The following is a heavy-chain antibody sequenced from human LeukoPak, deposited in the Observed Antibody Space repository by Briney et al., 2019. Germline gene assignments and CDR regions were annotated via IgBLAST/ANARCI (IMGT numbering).Heavy chain of an antibody. CDR1: GGTFSSYA. J-gene: IGHJ4*02. V-gene: IGHV1-69*01. D-gene: IGHD5-12*01. CDR3: AREIHSGYNPGRYPFDY. Sequence: SVKVSCKASGGTFSSYAISWVRQAPGQGLEWMGGIIPIIGTANYAQKFQGRVTITADESTSTAYMELSSLRSEDTAVYYCAREIHSGYNPGRYPFDYWGQGTLVTVSS. CDR2: IIPIIGTA.